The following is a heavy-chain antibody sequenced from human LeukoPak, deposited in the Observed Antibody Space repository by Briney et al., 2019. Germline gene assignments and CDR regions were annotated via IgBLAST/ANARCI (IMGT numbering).Heavy chain of an antibody. Sequence: GGSLRLSCAASGFTFSSYAMSWVRQAPGKGLEWVSGINWNGGSTGYADSVKGRFTISRDNAKNSLYLQMNSLRAEDTALYYCARVGYIGYEYYFDYWGQGTLVTVSS. V-gene: IGHV3-20*04. CDR1: GFTFSSYA. CDR3: ARVGYIGYEYYFDY. J-gene: IGHJ4*02. D-gene: IGHD5-12*01. CDR2: INWNGGST.